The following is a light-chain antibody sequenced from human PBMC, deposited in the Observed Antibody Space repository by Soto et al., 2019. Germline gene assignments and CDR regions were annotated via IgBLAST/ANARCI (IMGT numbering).Light chain of an antibody. Sequence: QSALTQPRSVSGSPGQSVAISCTGTSSDVGGYNYVSWYQQHPGKAPKLMIYDVNKRPSGVPDRISGSKSGNTASLTNSGLQAEDEADYYCCSFAGDPYVFGTGTKVTVL. J-gene: IGLJ1*01. CDR2: DVN. CDR1: SSDVGGYNY. CDR3: CSFAGDPYV. V-gene: IGLV2-11*01.